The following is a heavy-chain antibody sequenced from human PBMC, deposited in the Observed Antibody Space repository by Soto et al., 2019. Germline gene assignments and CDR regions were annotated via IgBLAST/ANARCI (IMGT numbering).Heavy chain of an antibody. CDR2: FDPEDGET. CDR3: ATGNTYYYGSGSYYFDY. J-gene: IGHJ4*02. Sequence: ASVKVSCKVSGYTLTELSMHWVRQAPGKGLEWMGGFDPEDGETIYAQKFQGRVTMTEDTSTDTAYMELSSLRSEDTAVYYCATGNTYYYGSGSYYFDYWGQGTLVTVSS. CDR1: GYTLTELS. V-gene: IGHV1-24*01. D-gene: IGHD3-10*01.